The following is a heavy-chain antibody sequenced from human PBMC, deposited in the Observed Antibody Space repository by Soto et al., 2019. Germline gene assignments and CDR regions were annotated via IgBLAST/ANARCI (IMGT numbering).Heavy chain of an antibody. D-gene: IGHD1-1*01. Sequence: YGSSWVRQAPGQGLEWMGWISAYNGNTNYAQKLQGRVTMTTDTSTSTAYMELRSLRSDDPAVYYCARTGEDYYYYYMLFWRKATTVTVS. CDR3: ARTGEDYYYYYMLF. V-gene: IGHV1-18*01. CDR2: ISAYNGNT. CDR1: YG. J-gene: IGHJ6*03.